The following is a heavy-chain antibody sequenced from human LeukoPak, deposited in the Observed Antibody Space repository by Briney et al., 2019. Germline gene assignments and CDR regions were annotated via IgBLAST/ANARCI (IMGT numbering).Heavy chain of an antibody. CDR1: GFTFSSYK. V-gene: IGHV3-48*03. CDR2: ISSSGSTI. D-gene: IGHD5-24*01. J-gene: IGHJ6*02. Sequence: GSLRLSCAASGFTFSSYKMNWVRQAPGKGLEWVSYISSSGSTIYYADSVKGRFTISRDNAKNSLYLQMNSLRAEDTAVYYCARTRRDGYNNYYYYGMDVWGQGTTVTVSS. CDR3: ARTRRDGYNNYYYYGMDV.